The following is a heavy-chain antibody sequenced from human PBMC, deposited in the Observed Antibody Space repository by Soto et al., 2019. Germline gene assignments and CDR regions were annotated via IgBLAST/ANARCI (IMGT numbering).Heavy chain of an antibody. CDR1: GYTFTGYY. J-gene: IGHJ3*02. V-gene: IGHV1-2*02. D-gene: IGHD3-22*01. Sequence: ASVKVSCKASGYTFTGYYMHWVRQAPGQGLEWMGWINPNSGGTNYAQKFQGRVTMTRDTSISTAYMELSRLRSDDTAVYYCARATYYYDSSGYYPPLPNAFDIWGLGTMVTV. CDR3: ARATYYYDSSGYYPPLPNAFDI. CDR2: INPNSGGT.